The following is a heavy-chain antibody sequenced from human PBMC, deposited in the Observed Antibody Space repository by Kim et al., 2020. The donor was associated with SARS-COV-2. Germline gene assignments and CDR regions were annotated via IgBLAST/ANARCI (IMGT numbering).Heavy chain of an antibody. J-gene: IGHJ6*02. V-gene: IGHV2-70*01. CDR3: ARKPYYCYGMDV. Sequence: YYSTSLRTRLTISNDTSKNQLVLTMTNMDPVDTATYYCARKPYYCYGMDVWGQGTTVTVSS.